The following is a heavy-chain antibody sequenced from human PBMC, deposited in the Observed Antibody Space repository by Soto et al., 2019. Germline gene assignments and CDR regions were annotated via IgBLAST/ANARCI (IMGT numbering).Heavy chain of an antibody. Sequence: EVQLVESGGGLVKPGGSLRLSCTASGFTFSNAWMSWVRQAPGKGLEWVGRIKSKTDGGTTDYAAPVKGRFTISRDDSNNALHLQMNSLKTAGTAVDYWTTDGQVIANGIDVWGQATTVTVSS. CDR1: GFTFSNAW. J-gene: IGHJ6*02. CDR2: IKSKTDGGTT. D-gene: IGHD2-21*01. CDR3: TTDGQVIANGIDV. V-gene: IGHV3-15*01.